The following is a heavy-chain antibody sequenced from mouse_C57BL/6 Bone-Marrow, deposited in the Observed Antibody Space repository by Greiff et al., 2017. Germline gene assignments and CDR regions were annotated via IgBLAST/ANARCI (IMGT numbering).Heavy chain of an antibody. CDR2: IDPSDSET. D-gene: IGHD3-2*02. V-gene: IGHV1-52*01. Sequence: QVQLQQPGAELVRPGSSVKLSCKASGYTFTSYWMHWVKQRPIQGLEWIGNIDPSDSETHYNQKFKDKATLTVDKSSSTAYMQLSSLTSEDSAVYYCARYSSCYVENYAMDYWGQGTSVTVSS. CDR3: ARYSSCYVENYAMDY. J-gene: IGHJ4*01. CDR1: GYTFTSYW.